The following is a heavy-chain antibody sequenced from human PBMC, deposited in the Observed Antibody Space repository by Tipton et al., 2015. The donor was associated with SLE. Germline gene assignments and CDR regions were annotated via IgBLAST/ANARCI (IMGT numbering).Heavy chain of an antibody. CDR1: GFTFSSYA. CDR3: AKGRHHSSSYYYFDY. CDR2: ISGSGGST. V-gene: IGHV3-23*01. D-gene: IGHD6-13*01. J-gene: IGHJ4*02. Sequence: SLRLSCAASGFTFSSYAMSWVRQAPGKGLEWVSAISGSGGSTYYADSVKGRFTISRDNSKNTLYLQMNSLRAEDTAVYYCAKGRHHSSSYYYFDYWGQGTLVTVSS.